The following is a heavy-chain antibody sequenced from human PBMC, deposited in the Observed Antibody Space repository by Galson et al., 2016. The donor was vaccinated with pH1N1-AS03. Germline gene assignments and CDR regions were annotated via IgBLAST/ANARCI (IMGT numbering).Heavy chain of an antibody. CDR2: IDNTGST. CDR1: GGSINNHY. Sequence: LSLTCTVSGGSINNHYLSWIRQPPGKGLEWIGYIDNTGSTTYNPSLQSRLTMSVDTSKNQFSLRLRSVTAADTAVYYCARLFMEGLCSGGSCHHTNAFEMWGQGTMVTFSS. CDR3: ARLFMEGLCSGGSCHHTNAFEM. J-gene: IGHJ3*02. D-gene: IGHD2-15*01. V-gene: IGHV4-59*08.